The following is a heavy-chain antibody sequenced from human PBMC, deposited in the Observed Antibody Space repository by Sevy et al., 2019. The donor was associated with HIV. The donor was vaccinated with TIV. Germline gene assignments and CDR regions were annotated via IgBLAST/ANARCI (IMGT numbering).Heavy chain of an antibody. CDR3: ARDLFSGGNAVYGY. V-gene: IGHV3-21*01. CDR2: INAISSNI. D-gene: IGHD2-15*01. J-gene: IGHJ4*02. CDR1: GFTFSSYA. Sequence: GGSLRLSCAASGFTFSSYAMNWVRHAPGKGLEWVSSINAISSNIYYADSVKGRFTTSRENAENSLYLQMNSVRAEDTAVYYCARDLFSGGNAVYGYWGQGTLVTVSS.